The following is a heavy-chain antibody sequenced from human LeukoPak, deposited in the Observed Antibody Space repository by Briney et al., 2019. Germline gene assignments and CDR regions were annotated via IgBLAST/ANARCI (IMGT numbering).Heavy chain of an antibody. CDR1: GGSISSGDYY. CDR2: IYDSGST. V-gene: IGHV4-30-4*01. J-gene: IGHJ6*04. CDR3: ARDNLYGSGTEHYGMDV. Sequence: PSQTLSLTCTVSGGSISSGDYYWSWIRQPPGKGLEWIGYIYDSGSTYYNPSLKSRVTISVDTSKNQFSLKLSSVTAADTAVYYCARDNLYGSGTEHYGMDVWGKGTTVTVSS. D-gene: IGHD3-10*01.